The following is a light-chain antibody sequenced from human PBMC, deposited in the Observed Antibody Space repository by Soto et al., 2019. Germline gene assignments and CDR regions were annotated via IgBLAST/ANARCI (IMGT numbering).Light chain of an antibody. Sequence: EIVLTQSPGTLSLSPGERATLSCRASQSVSSDLAWYHQKPGQAPRLLIYGASTRATGIPARFSGSGSGTEFTLTISSLQSEDFALYYCQHYNNWPPAWTFGQGTKVDI. CDR1: QSVSSD. J-gene: IGKJ1*01. V-gene: IGKV3-15*01. CDR3: QHYNNWPPAWT. CDR2: GAS.